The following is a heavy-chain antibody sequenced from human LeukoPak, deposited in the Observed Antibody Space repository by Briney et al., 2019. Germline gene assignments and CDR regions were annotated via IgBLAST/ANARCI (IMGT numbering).Heavy chain of an antibody. V-gene: IGHV4-39*01. CDR2: IYYSGST. CDR3: ARHLRPRSVTPDFDY. CDR1: GGSISSSSYY. Sequence: PSETLSLTCTVSGGSISSSSYYWGWIRQPPGKGLEWIGTIYYSGSTYYNPSLKSRVTISVDTSKNQFSLNLSFVTAADTAVYYCARHLRPRSVTPDFDYWGQGTLVTVSS. J-gene: IGHJ4*02. D-gene: IGHD4-11*01.